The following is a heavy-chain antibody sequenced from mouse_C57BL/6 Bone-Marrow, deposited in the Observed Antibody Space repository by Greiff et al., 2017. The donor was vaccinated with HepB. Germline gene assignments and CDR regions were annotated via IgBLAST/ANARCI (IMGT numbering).Heavy chain of an antibody. CDR1: GYTFTSYG. V-gene: IGHV1-81*01. Sequence: LEESGAELARPGASVKLSCKASGYTFTSYGISWVKQRTGQGLEWIGEIYPRSGNTYYNEKFKGKATLTADKSSSTAYMELRSLTSEDSAVYFCARWSSSWYFDVWGTGTTVTVSS. CDR2: IYPRSGNT. J-gene: IGHJ1*03. CDR3: ARWSSSWYFDV. D-gene: IGHD1-1*01.